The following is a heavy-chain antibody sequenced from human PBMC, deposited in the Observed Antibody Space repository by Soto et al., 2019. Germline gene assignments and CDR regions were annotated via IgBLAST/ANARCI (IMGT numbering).Heavy chain of an antibody. CDR3: AKDPLAEGYGSWSYYKYNWFDP. D-gene: IGHD3-10*01. Sequence: LSLTCAASGFTFSSYAMSWVRQAPGKGLEWVSAISGSGGSTYYADSVKGRFTISRDNSKNTLYLQMNSLRAEDTAVYYCAKDPLAEGYGSWSYYKYNWFDPWGQGTLVTVSS. J-gene: IGHJ5*02. V-gene: IGHV3-23*01. CDR2: ISGSGGST. CDR1: GFTFSSYA.